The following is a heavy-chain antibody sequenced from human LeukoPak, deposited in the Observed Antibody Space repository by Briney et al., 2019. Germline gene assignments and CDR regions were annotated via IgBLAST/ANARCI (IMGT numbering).Heavy chain of an antibody. CDR3: ARASVVVINGRMVDNWFDP. J-gene: IGHJ5*02. CDR2: IYTSGST. V-gene: IGHV4-61*02. CDR1: GGSISSGSYY. D-gene: IGHD3-22*01. Sequence: PSETLSLTCTVSGGSISSGSYYWSWIRQPAGKGLEWIGRIYTSGSTNYNPSLKSRVTMSVDTSKNQFSLKLSSVTAADTAVYYCARASVVVINGRMVDNWFDPWGQGTLVTVSS.